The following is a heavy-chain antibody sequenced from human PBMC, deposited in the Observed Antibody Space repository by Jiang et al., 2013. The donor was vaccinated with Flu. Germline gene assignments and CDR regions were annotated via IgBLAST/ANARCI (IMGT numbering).Heavy chain of an antibody. Sequence: KKPGSSVKVSCKASGGTFSSYTISWVRQAPGQGLEWMGRIIPILGIANYAQKFQGRVTITADKSTSTAYMELSSLRSEDTAVYYCAVHYYDSSGSDYWGQGTLVTVSS. J-gene: IGHJ4*02. D-gene: IGHD3-22*01. CDR3: AVHYYDSSGSDY. V-gene: IGHV1-69*02. CDR1: GGTFSSYT. CDR2: IIPILGIA.